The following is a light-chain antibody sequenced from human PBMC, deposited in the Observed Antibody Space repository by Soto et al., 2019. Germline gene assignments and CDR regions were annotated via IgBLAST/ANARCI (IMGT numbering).Light chain of an antibody. CDR1: SSNIGAGYD. CDR2: VNN. J-gene: IGLJ2*01. Sequence: QSVVTQPPSVSGAPGQRVTISCTGSSSNIGAGYDVHWYQHLPGTAPKLLIYVNNRRPSGVPDRFSGSKSGTSASLAITGLQAEDEADYYCQSYDTSLSSVIFGGGTKLTVL. V-gene: IGLV1-40*01. CDR3: QSYDTSLSSVI.